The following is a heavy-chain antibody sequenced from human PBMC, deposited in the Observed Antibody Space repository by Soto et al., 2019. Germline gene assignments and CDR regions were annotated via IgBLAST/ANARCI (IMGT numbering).Heavy chain of an antibody. CDR2: ISRSGGTT. CDR1: GITFSNYA. V-gene: IGHV3-23*01. D-gene: IGHD2-15*01. Sequence: GGSLRLSCAASGITFSNYAMTWVRQPPGKGLEWVSGISRSGGTTNYAGSVKGRFAISRDNAKNTLYLQMNSLRAEDTAVYYCARDQLSNGTFCYRDDWGKGTLVTVSS. J-gene: IGHJ4*02. CDR3: ARDQLSNGTFCYRDD.